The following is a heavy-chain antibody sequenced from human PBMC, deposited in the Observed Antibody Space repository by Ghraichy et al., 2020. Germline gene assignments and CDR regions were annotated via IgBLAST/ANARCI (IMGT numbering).Heavy chain of an antibody. V-gene: IGHV1-8*01. CDR2: MNPNSDNT. CDR3: ARDQHYYDSRAYNYYGMDV. Sequence: ASVKVSCKASGYTFTSYDINWVRQAIGQGLEWMGWMNPNSDNTGYAQKFQGRVTLTRNTSISTAYMELSSLRSEDTAVYYCARDQHYYDSRAYNYYGMDVWGQGTTVTVSS. D-gene: IGHD3-22*01. CDR1: GYTFTSYD. J-gene: IGHJ6*02.